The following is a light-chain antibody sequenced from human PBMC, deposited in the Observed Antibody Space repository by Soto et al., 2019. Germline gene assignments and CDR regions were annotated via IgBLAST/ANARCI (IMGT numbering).Light chain of an antibody. CDR3: PQYHAWPLA. CDR2: AAS. CDR1: ESIRNN. J-gene: IGKJ4*01. V-gene: IGKV3-15*01. Sequence: IVVTQSPATLSLSPGERATLSCRASESIRNNLAWYQQKPGQAPRLLIYAASTRATTIPARFSGSGSGTDFTLTISSLQSGDLTVYYCPQYHAWPLAFGGGTKVEIK.